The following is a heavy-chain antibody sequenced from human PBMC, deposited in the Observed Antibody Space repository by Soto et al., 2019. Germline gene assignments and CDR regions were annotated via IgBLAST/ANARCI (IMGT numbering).Heavy chain of an antibody. CDR3: ARAIAARAYYYYYYGMDV. Sequence: SGPTLVNPTQTLTLTCTFSGFSLSTSGMCVSWIRQPPGKGLEWIGEINHSGSTNYNPSLKSRVTISVDTSKNQFSLKLSSVTAADTAVYYCARAIAARAYYYYYYGMDVWGQGTTVTVSS. CDR1: GFSLSTSGM. D-gene: IGHD6-6*01. V-gene: IGHV4-39*07. CDR2: INHSGST. J-gene: IGHJ6*02.